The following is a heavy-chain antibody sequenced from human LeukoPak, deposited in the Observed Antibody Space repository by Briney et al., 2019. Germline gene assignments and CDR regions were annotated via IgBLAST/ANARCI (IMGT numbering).Heavy chain of an antibody. CDR1: GYNFTNYW. D-gene: IGHD5-12*01. CDR3: AREYSGYDSHFDY. CDR2: IYPGDSDT. Sequence: GESLKISCKGSGYNFTNYWIGWVRQMPGKGLEWMGIIYPGDSDTRYSPSFQGQVTISADKSISTAYLQWRTLKASDTAMYYCAREYSGYDSHFDYWGQGTLVTDSS. V-gene: IGHV5-51*01. J-gene: IGHJ4*02.